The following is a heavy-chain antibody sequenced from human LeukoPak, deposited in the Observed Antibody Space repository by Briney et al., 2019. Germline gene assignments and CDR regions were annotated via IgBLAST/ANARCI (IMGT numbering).Heavy chain of an antibody. J-gene: IGHJ3*02. CDR3: ARPQWELGIGAFDI. Sequence: SGGSLRLFCAASGFTFSSYAMHWVRQAPGKGLEWVAVISYDGSNKYYADSVKGRFTISRDNSKNTLYLQMNSLRAEDTAVYYCARPQWELGIGAFDIWGQGTMVTVSS. CDR2: ISYDGSNK. D-gene: IGHD1-26*01. V-gene: IGHV3-30-3*01. CDR1: GFTFSSYA.